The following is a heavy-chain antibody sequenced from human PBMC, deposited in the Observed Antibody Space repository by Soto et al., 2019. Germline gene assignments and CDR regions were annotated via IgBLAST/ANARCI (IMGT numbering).Heavy chain of an antibody. CDR1: GGSISSGDYY. J-gene: IGHJ6*02. D-gene: IGHD7-27*01. CDR2: IYYSGTT. Sequence: QVQLQESGPGLVKPSQTLSLTCTVSGGSISSGDYYWSWIRQPPGKGLEWIGYIYYSGTTYYNPSLKSRVTISADTSKNQFSLKLSSVTVADTAVYYCASDNWAHVGGMDVWGRGTTVTVSS. V-gene: IGHV4-30-4*01. CDR3: ASDNWAHVGGMDV.